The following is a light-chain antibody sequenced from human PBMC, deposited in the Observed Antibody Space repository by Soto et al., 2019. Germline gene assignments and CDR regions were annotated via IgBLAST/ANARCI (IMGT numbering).Light chain of an antibody. CDR3: QQTYNTPWT. Sequence: DIQMTQSPSSLSASAGDTVTITCRTSQTISTSLCWFQQKPGKAPRLLIFAASSLQSGVPSRFRGSGSGTDFTLTIISLQPEDFATYFCQQTYNTPWTFGQGTKVDI. J-gene: IGKJ1*01. CDR1: QTISTS. V-gene: IGKV1-39*01. CDR2: AAS.